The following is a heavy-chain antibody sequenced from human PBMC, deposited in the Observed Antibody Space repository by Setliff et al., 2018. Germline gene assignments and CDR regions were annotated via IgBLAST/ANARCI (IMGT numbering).Heavy chain of an antibody. CDR1: GGSISSGDYY. J-gene: IGHJ6*03. V-gene: IGHV4-61*08. CDR3: AREQWLDPPGYYYMDV. Sequence: SETLSLTCTVSGGSISSGDYYWSWIRQPPGKGLEWIGYIYYSGSTDSNPSLKSRVAISIDTSKNEFSLKLNSVTAADMAVYYCAREQWLDPPGYYYMDVWAKGTTVTVSS. CDR2: IYYSGST. D-gene: IGHD6-19*01.